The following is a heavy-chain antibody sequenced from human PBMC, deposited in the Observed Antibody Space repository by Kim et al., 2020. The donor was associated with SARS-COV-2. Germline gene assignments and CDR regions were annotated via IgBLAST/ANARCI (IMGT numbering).Heavy chain of an antibody. V-gene: IGHV3-30*18. CDR3: AKDQGGTYYDFWSGYPNGALDY. J-gene: IGHJ4*02. D-gene: IGHD3-3*01. CDR2: ISYDGSNK. CDR1: GFTFSSYG. Sequence: GGSLRLSCAASGFTFSSYGMHWVRQAPGKGLEWVAVISYDGSNKYYADSVKGRFTISRDNSKNTLYLQMNSLRAEDTAVYYCAKDQGGTYYDFWSGYPNGALDYWGQGTLVTVSS.